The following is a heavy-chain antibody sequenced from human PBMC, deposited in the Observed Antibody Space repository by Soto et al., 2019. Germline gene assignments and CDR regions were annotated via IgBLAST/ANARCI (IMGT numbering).Heavy chain of an antibody. V-gene: IGHV4-4*02. Sequence: QVQLQESGPGLVKPSGTLSLTCAVSGGSISSSHWWSWVRQSPGRGLEWIGEIFHSGVTNSNPSLKSRVTVSLNRSKNSFSLKLTSVTAADTAVYYCASLHLGAAGITSDSWGQGRLVTVSS. J-gene: IGHJ4*02. CDR1: GGSISSSHW. D-gene: IGHD6-13*01. CDR2: IFHSGVT. CDR3: ASLHLGAAGITSDS.